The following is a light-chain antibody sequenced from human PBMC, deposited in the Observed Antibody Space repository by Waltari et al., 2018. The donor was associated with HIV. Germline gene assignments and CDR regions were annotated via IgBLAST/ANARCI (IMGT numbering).Light chain of an antibody. J-gene: IGKJ5*01. Sequence: DIQMTQSPSSLSASVGDRVIITCQASQDISNYLNWYQQKPGKAPKLLIYDASNLETGFTSRFSGSGSGTDFTFTISSLQPEDIATYYCQQYDNLAPITFGQGTRLEIK. CDR2: DAS. CDR1: QDISNY. CDR3: QQYDNLAPIT. V-gene: IGKV1-33*01.